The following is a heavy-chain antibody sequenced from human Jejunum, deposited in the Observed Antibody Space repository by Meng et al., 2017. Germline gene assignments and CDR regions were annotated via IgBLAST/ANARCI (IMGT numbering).Heavy chain of an antibody. CDR2: IKADGGDK. CDR1: ASTLSRYW. D-gene: IGHD2-15*01. J-gene: IGHJ4*02. V-gene: IGHV3-7*01. CDR3: ARGPPSGYGTTLFDY. Sequence: GGSLRLSCAASASTLSRYWMGWVRQAPGKGLEWVASIKADGGDKYYVDSVRGRFTVSRDNVQSSLFLQINRLRADDTAVYFCARGPPSGYGTTLFDYWGQGTLVTVSS.